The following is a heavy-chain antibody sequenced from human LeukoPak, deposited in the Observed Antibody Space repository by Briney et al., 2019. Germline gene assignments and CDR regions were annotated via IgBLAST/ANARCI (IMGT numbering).Heavy chain of an antibody. Sequence: GGSLRLSCAASGFTFSSFAMSWVRQAPGKGLEWVSAISGSGGSTFYADSVKGRFTISRDNAKKSLYLQMTSLTAEDTAVYYCARDPGCSSTSCYRPNAFDIWGQGTMVTVSS. CDR3: ARDPGCSSTSCYRPNAFDI. CDR1: GFTFSSFA. CDR2: ISGSGGST. D-gene: IGHD2-2*01. V-gene: IGHV3-23*01. J-gene: IGHJ3*02.